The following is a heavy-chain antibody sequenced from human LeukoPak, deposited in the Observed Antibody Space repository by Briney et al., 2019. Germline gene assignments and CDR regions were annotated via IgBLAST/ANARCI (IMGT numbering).Heavy chain of an antibody. CDR2: ISSSDSTI. Sequence: GGSLRLSCAGSGFTFSVYYMSWIRQAPGKGLEWVSYISSSDSTIKYTDSVKGRFTISRDNAKNSLFLQMHSLRADDTAVYYCARADCSSTSCYELDYWGQGTLVTVSS. V-gene: IGHV3-11*04. CDR3: ARADCSSTSCYELDY. CDR1: GFTFSVYY. J-gene: IGHJ4*02. D-gene: IGHD2-2*01.